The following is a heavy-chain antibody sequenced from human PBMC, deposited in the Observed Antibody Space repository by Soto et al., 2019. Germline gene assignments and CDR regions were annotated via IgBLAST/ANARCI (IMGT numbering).Heavy chain of an antibody. Sequence: EVQLVESGGGLIQPGGSLRLSCAASGFTVSSNYMSWVRQAPGKGLAWVSVIYSGGSTYYADSVKGRFTISRDNSKNTLYLQMNSLSAEDTAVYYCARDGSCSGGSCSVDYWGQGTLVTVSS. CDR1: GFTVSSNY. CDR2: IYSGGST. J-gene: IGHJ4*02. CDR3: ARDGSCSGGSCSVDY. D-gene: IGHD2-15*01. V-gene: IGHV3-53*01.